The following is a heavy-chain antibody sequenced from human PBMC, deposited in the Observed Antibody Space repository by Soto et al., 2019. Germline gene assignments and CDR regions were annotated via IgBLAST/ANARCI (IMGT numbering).Heavy chain of an antibody. CDR2: INHSGST. J-gene: IGHJ4*02. D-gene: IGHD6-19*01. CDR3: ILAVPGRPLDY. V-gene: IGHV4-34*01. Sequence: PSETLSLTCAVYGGSFSGYYWSWIRQPPGKGLEWIGEINHSGSTNYNPSLKSRVTISGDTSKNQFSLKLTSMTAADTAVYYCILAVPGRPLDYWGQGTLVTVSS. CDR1: GGSFSGYY.